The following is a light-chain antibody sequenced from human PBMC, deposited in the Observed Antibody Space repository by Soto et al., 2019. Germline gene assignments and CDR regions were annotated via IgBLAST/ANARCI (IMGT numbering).Light chain of an antibody. CDR2: EGS. J-gene: IGLJ1*01. Sequence: QSALTQPASVSGSPGQSITISCTGTSSDVGSYNLVSWYQQHPGKAPKLMIYEGSKRPSGVSNRFSGSKSGNTASLTISGLQAEDEADYYRCSYAGSSTYAFGTGTKVTVL. CDR1: SSDVGSYNL. V-gene: IGLV2-23*01. CDR3: CSYAGSSTYA.